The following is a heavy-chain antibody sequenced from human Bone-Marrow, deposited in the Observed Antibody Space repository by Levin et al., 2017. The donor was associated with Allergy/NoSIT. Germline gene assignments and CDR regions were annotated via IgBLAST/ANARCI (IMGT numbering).Heavy chain of an antibody. D-gene: IGHD3-10*01. CDR2: IKSKTDGGTT. CDR1: GFTFSNAW. Sequence: LSLTCAASGFTFSNAWMSWVRQAPGKGLEWVGRIKSKTDGGTTDYAAPVKGRFTISRDDSKNTLYLQMNSLKTEDTAVYYCTTRSGSYIHYYYYMDVWGKGTTVTVSS. V-gene: IGHV3-15*01. J-gene: IGHJ6*03. CDR3: TTRSGSYIHYYYYMDV.